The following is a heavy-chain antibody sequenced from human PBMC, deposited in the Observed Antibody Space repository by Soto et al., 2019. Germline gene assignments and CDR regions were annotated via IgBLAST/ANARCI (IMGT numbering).Heavy chain of an antibody. Sequence: PGGSLRLSCAASGFTFSSYAMSWVRQGPGKGLEWVAVVSIGGSTHYADSVRGRFTISRDNSKNTLSLQMNSLTAEDTAVYFCAKRRGAGGNFDYWGQGALVTVYS. D-gene: IGHD1-26*01. CDR2: VSIGGST. CDR3: AKRRGAGGNFDY. V-gene: IGHV3-23*01. J-gene: IGHJ4*02. CDR1: GFTFSSYA.